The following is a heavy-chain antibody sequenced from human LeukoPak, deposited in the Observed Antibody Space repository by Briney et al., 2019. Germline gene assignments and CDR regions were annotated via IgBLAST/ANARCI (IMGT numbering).Heavy chain of an antibody. Sequence: PGGALRLSCAASGFTFSSYNMNWARQAPGKGLDGVSSITSGSSYIYYADSVKGRFTISRDNSKNTLYLQMNSLRAEDTAVYYCARKVYSSGWQDYWGQGTLVTVSS. CDR3: ARKVYSSGWQDY. CDR1: GFTFSSYN. V-gene: IGHV3-21*04. J-gene: IGHJ4*02. CDR2: ITSGSSYI. D-gene: IGHD6-19*01.